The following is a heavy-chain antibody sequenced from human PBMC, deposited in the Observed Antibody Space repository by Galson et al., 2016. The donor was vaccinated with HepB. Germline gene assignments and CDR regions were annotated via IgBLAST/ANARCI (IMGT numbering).Heavy chain of an antibody. V-gene: IGHV3-74*01. Sequence: ALRLSCAASGFTLSDYWMNWVRQTPGKGLVWVSHFNPAGTNTAYADAVKGRFTFSRDNAKNTLYLQMDSLRVEDTAVYYCVRDGAGRTTYDSWGQGSLVTVSS. J-gene: IGHJ4*02. CDR2: FNPAGTNT. D-gene: IGHD1-1*01. CDR1: GFTLSDYW. CDR3: VRDGAGRTTYDS.